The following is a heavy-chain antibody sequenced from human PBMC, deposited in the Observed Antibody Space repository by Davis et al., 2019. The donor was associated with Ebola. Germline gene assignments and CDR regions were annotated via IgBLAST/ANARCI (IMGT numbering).Heavy chain of an antibody. J-gene: IGHJ4*02. V-gene: IGHV3-23*01. CDR1: GFTFSTYA. CDR3: AKSPSGWYDY. CDR2: ISDSGAFT. D-gene: IGHD6-19*01. Sequence: GESLKISCAASGFTFSTYAMTWVRQAPGKGLEWVSLISDSGAFTYYAESVQGRFTISRDNSKNTLYLQMNSLRAEDTAVYYCAKSPSGWYDYWGQGTLVTVSS.